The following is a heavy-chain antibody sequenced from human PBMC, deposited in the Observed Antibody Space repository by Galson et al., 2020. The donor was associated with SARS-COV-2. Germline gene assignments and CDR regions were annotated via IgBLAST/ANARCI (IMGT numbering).Heavy chain of an antibody. Sequence: GESLKIPCQGSGYSFNSYWIGWVPQMPGKGLELIGIIHPGDSDPRYTPSFQGPVPISADKSISTAYLQWSSLKASDAAMYYCARALHYHDSSGESSVADAFDIWGQGKMVTVSS. CDR1: GYSFNSYW. V-gene: IGHV5-51*01. CDR2: IHPGDSDP. J-gene: IGHJ3*02. D-gene: IGHD3-22*01. CDR3: ARALHYHDSSGESSVADAFDI.